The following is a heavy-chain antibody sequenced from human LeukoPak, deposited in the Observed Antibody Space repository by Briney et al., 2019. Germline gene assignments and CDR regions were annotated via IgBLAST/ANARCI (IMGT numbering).Heavy chain of an antibody. CDR2: IIPIFGTA. V-gene: IGHV1-69*13. CDR3: AKDLDSSGYYPPRYNWFDP. D-gene: IGHD3-22*01. J-gene: IGHJ5*02. Sequence: ASVKVSCKASGGTFSSYAISWVRQAPGQGLEWMGGIIPIFGTAHYAQKFQGRVTITADESTSTAYMELSSLRSEDTAVYYCAKDLDSSGYYPPRYNWFDPWGQGTLVTVSS. CDR1: GGTFSSYA.